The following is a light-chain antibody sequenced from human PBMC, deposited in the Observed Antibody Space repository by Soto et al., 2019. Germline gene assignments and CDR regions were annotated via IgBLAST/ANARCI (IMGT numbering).Light chain of an antibody. Sequence: QSALTHPASVSLSPGQSITISCTGTSSDVGSYNLVSWYQQHPGKAPKLMIYEGSKRPSGVSNRSSGSKSGNTASLTISGLQAEDEADYYCCSYAGSSTFFYGLGTGTKVTVL. CDR1: SSDVGSYNL. J-gene: IGLJ1*01. V-gene: IGLV2-23*03. CDR3: CSYAGSSTFFYG. CDR2: EGS.